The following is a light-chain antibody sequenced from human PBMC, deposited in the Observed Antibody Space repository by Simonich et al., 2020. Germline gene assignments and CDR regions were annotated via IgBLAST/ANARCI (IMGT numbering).Light chain of an antibody. V-gene: IGLV2-23*01. J-gene: IGLJ2*01. CDR2: EGS. CDR1: SSDVGSYNL. CDR3: CSYAGSSTVV. Sequence: QSALTQPASVSGSPGQSITISCTGTSSDVGSYNLVSWYQQHPGKAPNLMIYEGSKRPSGGSNRFSGSKSGNTASLTISGLQAEDEADYYCCSYAGSSTVVFGGGTKLTVL.